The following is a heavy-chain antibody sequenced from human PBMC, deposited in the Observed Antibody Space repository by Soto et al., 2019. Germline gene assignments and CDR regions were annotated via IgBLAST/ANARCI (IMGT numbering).Heavy chain of an antibody. Sequence: PSETLSLTCTVSGGSISGYYWSWIRQPAGKGLEWIGRIYASGSTNYNPSLKSRVTMSVDTYKNQLALNLSSVTAADTAVYYCAGESSSGYIWFDPWGQGTLVTVSS. V-gene: IGHV4-4*07. CDR2: IYASGST. CDR3: AGESSSGYIWFDP. D-gene: IGHD6-13*01. CDR1: GGSISGYY. J-gene: IGHJ5*02.